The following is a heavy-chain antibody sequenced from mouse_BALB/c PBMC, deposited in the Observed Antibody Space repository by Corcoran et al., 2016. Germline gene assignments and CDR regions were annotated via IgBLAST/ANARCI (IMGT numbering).Heavy chain of an antibody. CDR1: GYSTTSGYY. D-gene: IGHD1-2*01. V-gene: IGHV3-6*02. J-gene: IGHJ2*01. Sequence: DVQLQEAGPGIVKPAQSLSLTCSVTGYSTTSGYYWNWIRQFPGNKREWMGYISYDGTNNYNPSLKNRISITRDTSKSQFFLKLNSVTTEDTATYYCATLLRPFDYGGQGTTLTVSS. CDR2: ISYDGTN. CDR3: ATLLRPFDY.